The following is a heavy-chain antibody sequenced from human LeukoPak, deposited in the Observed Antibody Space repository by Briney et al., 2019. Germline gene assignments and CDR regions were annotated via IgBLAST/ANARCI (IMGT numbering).Heavy chain of an antibody. J-gene: IGHJ3*02. V-gene: IGHV3-21*01. Sequence: GGSLRLSXAASGFTFSSYSMNWVRQAPGKGLEWVSSISSSSSYIYYADSVKGRFTISRDNAKNSLYLQMNSLRAEDTAVYYCARDRCSTTSCYIHDAFDIWGQGTMVTVSS. CDR2: ISSSSSYI. CDR1: GFTFSSYS. CDR3: ARDRCSTTSCYIHDAFDI. D-gene: IGHD2-2*01.